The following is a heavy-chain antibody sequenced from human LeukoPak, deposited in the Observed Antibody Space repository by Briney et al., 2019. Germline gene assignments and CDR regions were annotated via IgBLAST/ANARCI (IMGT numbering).Heavy chain of an antibody. J-gene: IGHJ6*03. CDR1: GFTFSNYG. D-gene: IGHD2-2*01. CDR3: AKDRDQLLYYYYMDV. Sequence: SGGSLRLSCAASGFTFSNYGMHWVRQAPGKGLEWVAFIRYDGSNKYYADSVKGRFTISRDNSKNTLYLQMNSLRAEDTAVYYCAKDRDQLLYYYYMDVWGKGTTVTVPS. V-gene: IGHV3-30*02. CDR2: IRYDGSNK.